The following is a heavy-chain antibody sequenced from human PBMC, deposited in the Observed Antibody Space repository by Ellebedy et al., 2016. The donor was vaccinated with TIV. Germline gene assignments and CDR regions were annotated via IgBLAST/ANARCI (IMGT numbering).Heavy chain of an antibody. CDR3: ARGGAGEYYFDY. J-gene: IGHJ4*02. CDR2: IGTAGDT. V-gene: IGHV3-13*01. Sequence: GESLKISCAASGFTFSSYDMHWVRQATGKGLEWVSTIGTAGDTYYPGSVKGRFTISRENAKNSLYLQMNSLRAGDPAVYYCARGGAGEYYFDYWGQGTLVTVSS. CDR1: GFTFSSYD. D-gene: IGHD3-16*01.